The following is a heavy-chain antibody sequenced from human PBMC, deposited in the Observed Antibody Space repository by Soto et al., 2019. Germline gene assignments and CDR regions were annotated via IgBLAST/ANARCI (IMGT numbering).Heavy chain of an antibody. Sequence: LSLTCTVSGASISGGDYYWTWIRQPPGKGLEWIGSIYYTGNTYSNPSLKSRVSISVDPSNNQFSLKLSSVTAADTAVYYCARVHPRVLRGAYYFDYWGQGTLVTVSS. CDR3: ARVHPRVLRGAYYFDY. V-gene: IGHV4-30-4*01. D-gene: IGHD3-10*01. CDR2: IYYTGNT. J-gene: IGHJ4*02. CDR1: GASISGGDYY.